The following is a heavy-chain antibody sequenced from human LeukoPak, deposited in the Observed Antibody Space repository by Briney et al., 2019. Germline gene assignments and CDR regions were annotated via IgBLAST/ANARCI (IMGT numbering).Heavy chain of an antibody. V-gene: IGHV4-59*01. CDR2: IYYSGST. Sequence: SETLSLTCTDSGGSISSYYWSWIRQPPGKGLEWIGYIYYSGSTNYNPSLKSRVTISVDTSKNQFSLKLSSVTAADTAVYYCARTMWFGELLPYFDYWGQGTLVTVSS. J-gene: IGHJ4*02. D-gene: IGHD3-10*01. CDR1: GGSISSYY. CDR3: ARTMWFGELLPYFDY.